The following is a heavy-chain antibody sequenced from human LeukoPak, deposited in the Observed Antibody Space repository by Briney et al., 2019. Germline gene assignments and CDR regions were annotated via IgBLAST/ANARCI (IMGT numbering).Heavy chain of an antibody. J-gene: IGHJ5*02. Sequence: SETLSLTCTVSGGSISSTTYHWGWIRQPPGKGLEWIGTIYYSGTTYYNPSLKSRVTISVDTSKNQFSLKLSSVIAADTAVYYCAGVAVARTRWFDPWGQGTLVTVSS. CDR3: AGVAVARTRWFDP. V-gene: IGHV4-39*01. CDR1: GGSISSTTYH. CDR2: IYYSGTT. D-gene: IGHD6-19*01.